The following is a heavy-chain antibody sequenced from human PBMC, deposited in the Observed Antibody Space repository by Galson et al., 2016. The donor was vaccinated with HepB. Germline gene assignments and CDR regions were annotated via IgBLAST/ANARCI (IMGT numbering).Heavy chain of an antibody. D-gene: IGHD2-2*01. Sequence: SLRLSCAASGFTFSSYPMHWVRQAPGKGLEWVAGISFDGDNTYYADSVKGRFTISRDKSKSTLYLQMNRLRPGDTAVYYCVRDVSPYASPPDYWGQGTLVTVSS. J-gene: IGHJ4*02. CDR2: ISFDGDNT. V-gene: IGHV3-30*04. CDR3: VRDVSPYASPPDY. CDR1: GFTFSSYP.